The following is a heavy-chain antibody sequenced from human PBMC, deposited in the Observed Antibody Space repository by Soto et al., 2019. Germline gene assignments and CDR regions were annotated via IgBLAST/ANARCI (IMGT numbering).Heavy chain of an antibody. CDR1: GVSVTGYY. V-gene: IGHV4-59*02. D-gene: IGHD1-20*01. Sequence: SETLSLTCSVSGVSVTGYYWTWIRHSPGKGLEWIGYVYHTGNTYYNPSLKSRVTISLDTSKNQVSLRLRSVTAADAAVYYCAREQYNWKLWGQGTMVTVYS. CDR2: VYHTGNT. J-gene: IGHJ4*02. CDR3: AREQYNWKL.